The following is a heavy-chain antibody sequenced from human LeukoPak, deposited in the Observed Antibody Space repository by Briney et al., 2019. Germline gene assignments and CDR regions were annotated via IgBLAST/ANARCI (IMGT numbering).Heavy chain of an antibody. CDR3: AREPTTVTTDASFDY. CDR2: INPDGTTT. CDR1: GFTFSTYG. J-gene: IGHJ4*02. V-gene: IGHV3-74*01. D-gene: IGHD4-17*01. Sequence: GGSLRLSCEASGFTFSTYGMHWVRQVSGKGLVWVSRINPDGTTTSYADSVKGRFTISRDNAKDTVYLQMNSLRAEDTAVYYCAREPTTVTTDASFDYWGQGTLVTVSS.